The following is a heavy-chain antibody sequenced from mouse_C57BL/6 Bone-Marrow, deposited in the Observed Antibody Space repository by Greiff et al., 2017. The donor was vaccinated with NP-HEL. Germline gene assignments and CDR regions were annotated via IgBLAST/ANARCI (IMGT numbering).Heavy chain of an antibody. Sequence: QVQLKASGAELVKPGASVKISCKASGYAFSSYWMNWVKQRPGKGLEWIGQIYPGAGDTNYNGKFKGKATLTADKSSSTAYMQLSSLTAEDAAVYFCARPKLYAMDYWGQGTSVTVSS. V-gene: IGHV1-80*01. CDR2: IYPGAGDT. J-gene: IGHJ4*01. CDR1: GYAFSSYW. CDR3: ARPKLYAMDY.